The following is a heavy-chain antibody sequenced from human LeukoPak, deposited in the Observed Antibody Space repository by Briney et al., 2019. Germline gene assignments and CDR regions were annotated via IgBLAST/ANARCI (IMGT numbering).Heavy chain of an antibody. Sequence: PGGSLRLSCAASGFTFSSSDMDWVRQAPGKGLEWVSSISSSSSYIYYTDSVRGRFTISRDNAKNSLYLQMNSLRAEDAAVYFCAKEGRSTTPGYWGQGTLVTVSS. CDR3: AKEGRSTTPGY. CDR1: GFTFSSSD. CDR2: ISSSSSYI. D-gene: IGHD6-13*01. J-gene: IGHJ4*02. V-gene: IGHV3-21*01.